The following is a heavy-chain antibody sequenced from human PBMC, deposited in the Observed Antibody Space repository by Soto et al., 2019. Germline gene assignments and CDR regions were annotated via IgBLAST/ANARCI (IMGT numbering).Heavy chain of an antibody. D-gene: IGHD6-13*01. J-gene: IGHJ6*02. V-gene: IGHV5-51*01. CDR3: ARHPPWRGAAAGTHPYYYYGMDV. CDR1: GYSFTSYW. Sequence: PGESLKISCKGSGYSFTSYWIGWVRQMPGKGLEWMGIIYPGDSDTRYGPSFQGQVTISADKSISTAYLQWSSLKASDTAMYYCARHPPWRGAAAGTHPYYYYGMDVWGQGTTVTVSS. CDR2: IYPGDSDT.